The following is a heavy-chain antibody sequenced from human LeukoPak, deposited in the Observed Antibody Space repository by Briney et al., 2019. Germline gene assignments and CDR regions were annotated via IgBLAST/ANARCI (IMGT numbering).Heavy chain of an antibody. Sequence: GRSLRLSCAASGFTFGSYAVHWVRQPPGRGMEWVAFILLDGSNKYYADSVKGRFTISRDNSKNTLYLQMNSLRAEDTAVDYCAKELIVGAGDYWGQGTLVTVSS. D-gene: IGHD1-26*01. CDR1: GFTFGSYA. J-gene: IGHJ4*02. V-gene: IGHV3-30*18. CDR3: AKELIVGAGDY. CDR2: ILLDGSNK.